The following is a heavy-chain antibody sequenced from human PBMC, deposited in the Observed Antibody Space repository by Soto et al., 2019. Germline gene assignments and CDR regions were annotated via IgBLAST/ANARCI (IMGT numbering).Heavy chain of an antibody. CDR3: ARDWWEEPAGKETVSQFDY. J-gene: IGHJ4*02. Sequence: PWGSLRLSCTASGFSFINYGIHCVRHSPLRWREWVAVIWSDGTKKFYAGSVRGRFTISRDNSKNTIYLQMNSLRAEDTAVYYCARDWWEEPAGKETVSQFDYWGQGTLVTVSS. CDR1: GFSFINYG. CDR2: IWSDGTKK. V-gene: IGHV3-33*01. D-gene: IGHD6-13*01.